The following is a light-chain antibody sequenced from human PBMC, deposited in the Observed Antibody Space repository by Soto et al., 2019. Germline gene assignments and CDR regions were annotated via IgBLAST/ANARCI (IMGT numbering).Light chain of an antibody. V-gene: IGLV2-14*01. CDR2: AVS. J-gene: IGLJ1*01. CDR3: ISYTNRQSYV. CDR1: SSDIGSYDH. Sequence: QSALTQPASVSGSPGQSITISCSGTSSDIGSYDHVAWYQQFPGKSPKLMIYAVSDRPSGVSDRFSGSKSGITASLTISGLQTEDEADYYCISYTNRQSYVFGIGTKVTV.